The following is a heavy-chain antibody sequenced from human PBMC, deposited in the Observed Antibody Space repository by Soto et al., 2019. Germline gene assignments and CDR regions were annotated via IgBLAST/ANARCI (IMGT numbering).Heavy chain of an antibody. J-gene: IGHJ6*03. CDR1: GGSFSGYY. Sequence: SETLSLTCAVYGGSFSGYYRSWIRQPPGKGLEWIGEINHSGSTNYNPSLKSRVTISVDTSKNQFSLKLSSVTAADTAVYYCARGGRYCSSTSCYGYDNYYYYMDVWGKGTTVTVSS. D-gene: IGHD2-2*01. V-gene: IGHV4-34*09. CDR2: INHSGST. CDR3: ARGGRYCSSTSCYGYDNYYYYMDV.